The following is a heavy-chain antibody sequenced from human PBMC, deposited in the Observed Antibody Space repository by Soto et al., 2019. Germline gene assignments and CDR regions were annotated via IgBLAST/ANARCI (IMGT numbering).Heavy chain of an antibody. D-gene: IGHD6-13*01. V-gene: IGHV3-23*01. CDR1: GFTFTNYA. CDR3: AKVKRSSSWYRDYYYYYGMDV. CDR2: ISGSGGST. Sequence: GGSLRLSCAASGFTFTNYAVSWVRQAPGKGLEWVSSISGSGGSTYYADSVKGRFTISRDNSKNTLYLQMNSLRAEDTAVYYCAKVKRSSSWYRDYYYYYGMDVWGQGTTVTVS. J-gene: IGHJ6*02.